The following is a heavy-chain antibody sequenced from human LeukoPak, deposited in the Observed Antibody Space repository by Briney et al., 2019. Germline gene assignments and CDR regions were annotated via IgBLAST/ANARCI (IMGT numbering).Heavy chain of an antibody. D-gene: IGHD2-2*01. CDR1: GGSISSYY. V-gene: IGHV4-59*01. CDR3: ARAKQGDCSSTSCYFGYYYYYMDV. J-gene: IGHJ6*03. CDR2: IYYSGST. Sequence: SETLSLTCTVSGGSISSYYWSWIRQPPGKGLQWIGYIYYSGSTNYNPSLKSRVTISVDTSKNQFSLKLSSVTAADTAVYYCARAKQGDCSSTSCYFGYYYYYMDVWGKGTTVTVSS.